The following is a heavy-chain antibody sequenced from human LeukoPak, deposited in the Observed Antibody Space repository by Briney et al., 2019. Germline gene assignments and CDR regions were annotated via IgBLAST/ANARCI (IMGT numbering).Heavy chain of an antibody. CDR1: GGSFSGYY. D-gene: IGHD3-3*01. V-gene: IGHV4-34*01. J-gene: IGHJ4*02. CDR3: ARHAGAPTSYYDFWSGYPYFDY. CDR2: INHSGST. Sequence: SETLSLTCAVYGGSFSGYYWSWIRQPPGKGLEWIGEINHSGSTNYNPSLKSRVTISVDTSKNQFSLKLSSVTAADTAVYYCARHAGAPTSYYDFWSGYPYFDYWGQGTLVTVSS.